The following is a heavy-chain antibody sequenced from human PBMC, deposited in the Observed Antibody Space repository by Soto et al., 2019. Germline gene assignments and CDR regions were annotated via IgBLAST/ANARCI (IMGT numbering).Heavy chain of an antibody. CDR2: ISAYNGNT. Sequence: ASVKVSCKASGYTFTSYGISWVRQAPGQGLEWMGWISAYNGNTNYAQKLQGRVTMTTDTSTSTAYMELRSLRSDDTAVHYCARGDYDFWSGYPADAFDIWGQGTMVTVSS. CDR3: ARGDYDFWSGYPADAFDI. J-gene: IGHJ3*02. V-gene: IGHV1-18*01. CDR1: GYTFTSYG. D-gene: IGHD3-3*01.